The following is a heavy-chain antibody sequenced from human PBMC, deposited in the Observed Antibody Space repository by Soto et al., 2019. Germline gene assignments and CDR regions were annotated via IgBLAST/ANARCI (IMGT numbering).Heavy chain of an antibody. D-gene: IGHD3-22*01. CDR1: GFTFTSSA. CDR2: IVVGSGNT. CDR3: AAAPAGYYDSSGYYYTHYYYYGMDV. J-gene: IGHJ6*02. Sequence: VASVKVSCKASGFTFTSSAVQWVRQARGQRLEWIGWIVVGSGNTNYAQKFQERVTITRDMSTSTAYMELSSLRSEDTAVYYCAAAPAGYYDSSGYYYTHYYYYGMDVWGQGTTVTVSS. V-gene: IGHV1-58*01.